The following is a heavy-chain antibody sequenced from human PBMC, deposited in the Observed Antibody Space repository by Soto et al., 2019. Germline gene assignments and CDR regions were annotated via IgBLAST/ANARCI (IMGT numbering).Heavy chain of an antibody. CDR3: ARDPYYDFWSGEYYYGMDV. Sequence: SETLSLTCAVYSGSISSSNWWSWVRQPPGKGLEWIGEIYHSGSTNYNPSLKSRVTISVDKSKNQFSLKLSSVTAADTAVYYFARDPYYDFWSGEYYYGMDVWGQGTTVPVSS. CDR2: IYHSGST. CDR1: SGSISSSNW. J-gene: IGHJ6*02. V-gene: IGHV4-4*02. D-gene: IGHD3-3*01.